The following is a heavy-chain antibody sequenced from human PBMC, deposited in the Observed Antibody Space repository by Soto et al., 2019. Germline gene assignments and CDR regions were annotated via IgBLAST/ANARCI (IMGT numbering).Heavy chain of an antibody. CDR1: GFTFSSYA. J-gene: IGHJ4*02. Sequence: GGSLRLSCSASGFTFSSYAMHWVRQAPGKGLEYVSAISSNGGSTYYADSVKGRFTISRDNSKNTLYLQMSSLRAEDTAVYYCVKGGERWLGSGDYWGQGTLVTVSS. CDR3: VKGGERWLGSGDY. V-gene: IGHV3-64D*08. CDR2: ISSNGGST. D-gene: IGHD5-12*01.